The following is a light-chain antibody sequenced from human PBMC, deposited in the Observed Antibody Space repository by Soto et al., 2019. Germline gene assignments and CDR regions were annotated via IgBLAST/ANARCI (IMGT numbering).Light chain of an antibody. J-gene: IGLJ2*01. CDR1: STDVGGYNH. Sequence: QSALTQPPSASGSPGQSVTISCTGTSTDVGGYNHVSWYQQHPGKAPKLLIFEVTKRPSGVPDRFSGSKSGNTASLTVSGLQAEDEADYYCRSYAGSSVVFGGGTKLTVL. CDR2: EVT. CDR3: RSYAGSSVV. V-gene: IGLV2-8*01.